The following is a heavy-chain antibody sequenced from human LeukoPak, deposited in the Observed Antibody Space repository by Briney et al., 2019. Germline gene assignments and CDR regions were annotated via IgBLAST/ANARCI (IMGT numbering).Heavy chain of an antibody. CDR1: GGTFSSYA. J-gene: IGHJ6*04. Sequence: SEKVSCKASGGTFSSYAISWVRQAPGQGLEWMGGIIPIFGTANYAQKFQGRVTITADKSTSTAYMELSSLRSEDTAVYYCATPFADPYYYYYGMDVWGKGTTVTVSS. V-gene: IGHV1-69*06. D-gene: IGHD3-10*01. CDR2: IIPIFGTA. CDR3: ATPFADPYYYYYGMDV.